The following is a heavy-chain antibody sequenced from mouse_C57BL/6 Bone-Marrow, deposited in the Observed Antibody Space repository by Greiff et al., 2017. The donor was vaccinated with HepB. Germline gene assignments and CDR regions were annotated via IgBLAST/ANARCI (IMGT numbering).Heavy chain of an antibody. Sequence: QVQLQQPGAELVRPGSSVKLSCKASGYTFTSYWMHWVKQRPIQGLEWIGNIDPSDSDTHYNQKFKDKATLTVDKSSSTAYMQLSSLTSEDSAVYYCASGFLRYPYYAVDDWGQGTSVTVSS. CDR1: GYTFTSYW. D-gene: IGHD1-1*01. V-gene: IGHV1-52*01. CDR2: IDPSDSDT. J-gene: IGHJ4*01. CDR3: ASGFLRYPYYAVDD.